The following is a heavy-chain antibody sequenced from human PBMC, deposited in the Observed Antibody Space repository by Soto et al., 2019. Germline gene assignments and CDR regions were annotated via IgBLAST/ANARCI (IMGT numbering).Heavy chain of an antibody. J-gene: IGHJ4*02. Sequence: SATLSLTCPVSGDSVSSDNYYWTWIRQPPGKGLEWIGYIYSSGSTNYNPSLKSRVTISLDTSSNQFSLKLTSVTAADTAVYYCARDIRGYSRAFDYWGQGTLVTVSS. CDR1: GDSVSSDNYY. CDR3: ARDIRGYSRAFDY. CDR2: IYSSGST. V-gene: IGHV4-61*01. D-gene: IGHD5-18*01.